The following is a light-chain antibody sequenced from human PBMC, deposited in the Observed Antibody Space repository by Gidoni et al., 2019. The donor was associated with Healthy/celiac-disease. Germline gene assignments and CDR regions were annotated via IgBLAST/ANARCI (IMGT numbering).Light chain of an antibody. CDR2: GAS. CDR3: QQYGSSPFT. V-gene: IGKV3-20*01. Sequence: ELVLTQSPGPLSLSPGERATLSCRASQSVSSSYLAWYQQKPGQAPRLLIYGASSRATGIPDRFSGSGSGTDFTLTISRLEPEDFAVYYCQQYGSSPFTFGPGTKVEIK. CDR1: QSVSSSY. J-gene: IGKJ3*01.